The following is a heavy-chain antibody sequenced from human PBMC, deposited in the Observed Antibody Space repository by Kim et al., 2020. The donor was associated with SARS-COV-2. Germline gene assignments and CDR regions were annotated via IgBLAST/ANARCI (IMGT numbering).Heavy chain of an antibody. J-gene: IGHJ6*01. CDR3: AKDRGYGSGTFYYYGMDV. D-gene: IGHD3-10*01. Sequence: GGSLRLSCAASGFTFSSYGMHWVRQAPGKGLEWVAVILYDGSNKYYADSVKVRFTISRDNSKNTLYLQMNSLRAEDTAVYYCAKDRGYGSGTFYYYGMDVWGQGTTVTVSS. CDR1: GFTFSSYG. V-gene: IGHV3-30*18. CDR2: ILYDGSNK.